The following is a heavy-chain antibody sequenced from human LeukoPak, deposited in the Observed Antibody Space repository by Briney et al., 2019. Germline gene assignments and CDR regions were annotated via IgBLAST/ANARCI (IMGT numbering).Heavy chain of an antibody. D-gene: IGHD6-25*01. CDR1: GGSLSGYY. CDR3: ARHGPSGNDY. Sequence: SETLSLTCAVYGGSLSGYYWSWIRQPPGKGLEWIGEINHSGSTNYNPSLKSRVTISVDTSKNQFSLKLSSVTAADTAVYYCARHGPSGNDYWGQGTLVTVSS. J-gene: IGHJ4*02. V-gene: IGHV4-34*01. CDR2: INHSGST.